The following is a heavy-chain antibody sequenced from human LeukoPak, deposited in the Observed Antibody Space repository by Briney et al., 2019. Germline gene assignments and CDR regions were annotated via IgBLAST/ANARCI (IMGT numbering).Heavy chain of an antibody. CDR2: IYVDGRTT. V-gene: IGHV3-74*01. CDR3: IRDFRSADL. Sequence: PGGSLRLSCVASGFTFSIYWMHWARQPPGKGLVWVSRIYVDGRTTNYADSVKGRFTISRDNAKNTVYLEMNSLSVEDTATYYCIRDFRSADLWGQGTLVTVTS. CDR1: GFTFSIYW. J-gene: IGHJ5*02.